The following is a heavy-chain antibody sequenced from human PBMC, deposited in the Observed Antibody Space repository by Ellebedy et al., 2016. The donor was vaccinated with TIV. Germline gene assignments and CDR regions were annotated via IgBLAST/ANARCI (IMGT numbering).Heavy chain of an antibody. D-gene: IGHD5-18*01. CDR1: GYSFVDYH. V-gene: IGHV1-8*02. CDR3: ARAWDTGMAPNYYYGMDV. Sequence: AASVKVSCKASGYSFVDYHTTWVRQASGQGLEWLGWFSPNNDNKTYYAQKFQGRVTMTRNTSISTAYMELSSLRSEDTAVYYCARAWDTGMAPNYYYGMDVWGQGTTVTVSS. CDR2: FSPNNDNK. J-gene: IGHJ6*02.